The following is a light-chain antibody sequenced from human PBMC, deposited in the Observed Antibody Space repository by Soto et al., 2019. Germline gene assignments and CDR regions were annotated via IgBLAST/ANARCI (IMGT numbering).Light chain of an antibody. CDR1: QSISSW. V-gene: IGKV1-5*01. Sequence: DIQMTQSPSTLSASVGDRVTITCRASQSISSWLAWYQQKPGKAPKLLIYDAASLESGVPSRFSGSGSATEFTLTISSLQPADFATYYCQQYDSYSAFGQGTKVEIK. CDR2: DAA. J-gene: IGKJ1*01. CDR3: QQYDSYSA.